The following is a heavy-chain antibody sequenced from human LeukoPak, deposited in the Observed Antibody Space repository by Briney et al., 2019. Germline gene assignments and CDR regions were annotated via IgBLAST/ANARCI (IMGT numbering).Heavy chain of an antibody. V-gene: IGHV1-8*01. CDR2: MNPNNGDT. J-gene: IGHJ4*02. Sequence: GASVKVSCKASGYTFTTYDINWVRQVPGQGLEWMGWMNPNNGDTGYAQKFQGRVTITRDTSKTTVYMELRSLTSEDTAIFYCARGQWGSYGSWYSDYWGQGSLVTVSS. CDR3: ARGQWGSYGSWYSDY. CDR1: GYTFTTYD. D-gene: IGHD3-16*01.